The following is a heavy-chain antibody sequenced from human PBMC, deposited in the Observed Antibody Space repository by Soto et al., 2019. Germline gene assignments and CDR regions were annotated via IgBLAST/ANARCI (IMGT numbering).Heavy chain of an antibody. Sequence: SCKASGFTFSSYSMHWVRQAPGKGLEWVAVISYDGSNKYYADSVKGRFTISRDNSKNTLYLQMNSLRAEDTAVYYCAREMSLSPNYYYYYGMDVWGQGTTVTVSS. J-gene: IGHJ6*02. V-gene: IGHV3-30-3*01. CDR1: GFTFSSYS. CDR3: AREMSLSPNYYYYYGMDV. CDR2: ISYDGSNK. D-gene: IGHD3-16*01.